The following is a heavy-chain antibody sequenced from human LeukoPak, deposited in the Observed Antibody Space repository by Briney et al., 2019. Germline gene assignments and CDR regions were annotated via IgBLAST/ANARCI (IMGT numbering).Heavy chain of an antibody. J-gene: IGHJ3*02. Sequence: GGSLRLSCAVSGFTFSSYAMHWVRQAPGKGLEWVAVISYDGSNKYYADSVKGRFTISRDNSKNTLYLQMNSLRAEDTAVYYCARDGDIVVVGAFDIWGQGTMVTVSS. CDR1: GFTFSSYA. D-gene: IGHD2-15*01. CDR3: ARDGDIVVVGAFDI. V-gene: IGHV3-30-3*01. CDR2: ISYDGSNK.